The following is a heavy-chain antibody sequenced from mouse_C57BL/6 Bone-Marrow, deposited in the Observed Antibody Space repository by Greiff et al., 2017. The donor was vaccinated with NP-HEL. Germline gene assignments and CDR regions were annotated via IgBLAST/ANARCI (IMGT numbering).Heavy chain of an antibody. CDR2: ISDGGSYT. Sequence: EVQRVESGGGLVKPGGSLKLSCAASGFTFSSYAMSWVRQTPEKRLEWVATISDGGSYTYYPDNVKGRFTISRDNAKNNLYLQMSHLKSEDTAMYYCARDRGATMITRYYFDYWGQGTTLTVSS. CDR3: ARDRGATMITRYYFDY. CDR1: GFTFSSYA. J-gene: IGHJ2*01. D-gene: IGHD2-4*01. V-gene: IGHV5-4*01.